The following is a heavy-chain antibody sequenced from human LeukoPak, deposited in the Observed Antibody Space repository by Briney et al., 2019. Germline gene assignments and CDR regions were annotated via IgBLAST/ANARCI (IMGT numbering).Heavy chain of an antibody. CDR2: IRSDGINK. CDR1: GFTFSNYG. Sequence: GGSLRLSCAASGFTFSNYGMHWVRQAPGKGLEWVAFIRSDGINKYHADSVKGRFTISRDNSKNTLYLQMNSLRAEDTAVYYCAKRPYYYDSSGYYQDFDSWGQGTLVTVSS. V-gene: IGHV3-30*02. J-gene: IGHJ4*02. CDR3: AKRPYYYDSSGYYQDFDS. D-gene: IGHD3-22*01.